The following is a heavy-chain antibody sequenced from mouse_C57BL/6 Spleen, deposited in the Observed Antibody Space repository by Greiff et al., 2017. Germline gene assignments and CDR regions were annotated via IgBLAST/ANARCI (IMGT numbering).Heavy chain of an antibody. V-gene: IGHV1-15*01. J-gene: IGHJ3*01. CDR3: TRWSMGAY. CDR1: GYTFTDYE. CDR2: IDPETGGT. Sequence: VKLVESGAELVRPGASVTLSCKASGYTFTDYEMHWVKQTPVHGLEWIGAIDPETGGTAYNQKFKGKAILTADKSSSTAYMELRSLTSEDSAVYYCTRWSMGAYWGQGTLVTVSA. D-gene: IGHD2-10*02.